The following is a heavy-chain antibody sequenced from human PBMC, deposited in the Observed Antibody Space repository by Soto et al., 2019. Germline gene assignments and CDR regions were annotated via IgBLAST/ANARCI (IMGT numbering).Heavy chain of an antibody. J-gene: IGHJ5*02. CDR2: IYWDDDK. Sequence: QITLKESGPTLVKPTQTLTLTCTFSGFSLSTNGVGVGWIRQPPGKALEWLALIYWDDDKRYSPSLKSRLTITKDTSKMQVVLTITNVDPVDTATYYCAHTVSRYLLYHWGQGTLVTVSS. CDR3: AHTVSRYLLYH. CDR1: GFSLSTNGVG. V-gene: IGHV2-5*02. D-gene: IGHD1-1*01.